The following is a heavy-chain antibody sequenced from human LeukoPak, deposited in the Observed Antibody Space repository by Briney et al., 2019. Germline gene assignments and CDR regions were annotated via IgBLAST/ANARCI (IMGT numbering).Heavy chain of an antibody. V-gene: IGHV3-66*02. CDR1: GFTVSSNY. D-gene: IGHD3-22*01. CDR2: IYRGGDT. J-gene: IGHJ4*02. Sequence: GGSLRLPCAASGFTVSSNYMTWVRQAPEKGLEWVSVIYRGGDTFYADSVKGRFTISRDNSKNTLYLQMNSLRAEDTAVYYCARGPYDSRGYWQYYYDYWGQGTLVTVSS. CDR3: ARGPYDSRGYWQYYYDY.